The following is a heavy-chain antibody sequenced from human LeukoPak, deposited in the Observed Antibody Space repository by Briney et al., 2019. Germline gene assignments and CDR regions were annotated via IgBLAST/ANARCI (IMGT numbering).Heavy chain of an antibody. CDR2: IKHSGSA. D-gene: IGHD6-6*01. V-gene: IGHV4-34*01. CDR1: GGSFSGYY. Sequence: SETLSLTCAVYGGSFSGYYWSWIRQPPGKGLEWIGEIKHSGSANYNPSLKSRVTISVDTSKNQFSLKLSSVTAADTAVYYCATDVIAARIFDHWGQGTLVTASS. CDR3: ATDVIAARIFDH. J-gene: IGHJ4*02.